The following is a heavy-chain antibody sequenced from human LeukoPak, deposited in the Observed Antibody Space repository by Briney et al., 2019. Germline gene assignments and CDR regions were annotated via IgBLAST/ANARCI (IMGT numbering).Heavy chain of an antibody. J-gene: IGHJ4*02. CDR3: TRDLTTVTTPENY. CDR1: GFTFSSYA. Sequence: PGGSLRLSCAASGFTFSSYAMSWVRQAPGKGLEWVGFIRSKAYGGTTEYAASVKGRFTISRDDSKSIAYLQMNSLKTEDTAVYYCTRDLTTVTTPENYWGQGTLVTVSS. V-gene: IGHV3-49*04. D-gene: IGHD4-17*01. CDR2: IRSKAYGGTT.